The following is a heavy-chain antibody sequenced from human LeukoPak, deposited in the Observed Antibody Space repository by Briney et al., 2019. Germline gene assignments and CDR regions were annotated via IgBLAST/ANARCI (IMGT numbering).Heavy chain of an antibody. J-gene: IGHJ4*02. CDR2: IRYDGSNK. Sequence: GGSLRLSCAASGFTFSSYGMHWVRQAPGKGLEWVAFIRYDGSNKYYADSVKGRFTISRDNSKNTLYLQMNSLRAEDTAVYYCAKEGILTGYYFDYWGQGTLVTVSS. CDR3: AKEGILTGYYFDY. D-gene: IGHD2-21*01. V-gene: IGHV3-30*02. CDR1: GFTFSSYG.